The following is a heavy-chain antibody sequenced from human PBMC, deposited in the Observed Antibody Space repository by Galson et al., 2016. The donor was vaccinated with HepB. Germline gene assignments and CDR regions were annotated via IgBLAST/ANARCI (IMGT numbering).Heavy chain of an antibody. CDR1: GFTFSDYY. D-gene: IGHD1-26*01. J-gene: IGHJ5*02. Sequence: SLRLSCAASGFTFSDYYMTWIRQAPGRGLEWVSYTSGDSGYTNYADSLKGRFTISRDNAKNSLFLQMNNLRVEDTALYYCATWEQRAVVHWGQGTLVTVSS. CDR2: TSGDSGYT. CDR3: ATWEQRAVVH. V-gene: IGHV3-11*03.